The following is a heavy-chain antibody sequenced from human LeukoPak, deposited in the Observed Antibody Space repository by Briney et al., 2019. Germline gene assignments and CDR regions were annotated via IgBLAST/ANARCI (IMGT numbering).Heavy chain of an antibody. D-gene: IGHD5-18*01. J-gene: IGHJ4*02. V-gene: IGHV3-23*01. Sequence: QPGGSLRLSCAAAEFTFSTYALSWVRQAPGKGLEWVSVISGSGSSTFYADSVEGRFTISRDNSKNTLYLQMNSLRAEDTAVYYCAKRRGRSLDTGLDYWGQGTLVTVSS. CDR1: EFTFSTYA. CDR2: ISGSGSST. CDR3: AKRRGRSLDTGLDY.